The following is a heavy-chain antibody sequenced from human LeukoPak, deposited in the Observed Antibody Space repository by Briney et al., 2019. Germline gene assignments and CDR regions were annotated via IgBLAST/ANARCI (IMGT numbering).Heavy chain of an antibody. J-gene: IGHJ4*02. CDR3: ARDYPTSGIVTIFDY. CDR2: ITASGGST. D-gene: IGHD1-1*01. Sequence: GGPLTLPCTSSGFTYNNYDMTWLRQATGKGLEWVYYITASGGSTYCADSVKGRFTISRDNSKNTLYLQMSSLRAEDTAVYYCARDYPTSGIVTIFDYWGQGTLVTVSS. CDR1: GFTYNNYD. V-gene: IGHV3-23*01.